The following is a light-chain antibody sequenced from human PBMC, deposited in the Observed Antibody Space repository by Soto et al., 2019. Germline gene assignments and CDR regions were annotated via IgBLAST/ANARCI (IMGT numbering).Light chain of an antibody. CDR3: SSYTTRNTEV. Sequence: QSVLTQPASVSGSPGQSITISCIGTSSDVGAFNYVSWYQHHPGKAPKLIIYGVTDRPSGVSTRFSASKSGNTASLTISGLQAEDEADYYCSSYTTRNTEVFGTGTKVTVL. V-gene: IGLV2-14*03. CDR2: GVT. CDR1: SSDVGAFNY. J-gene: IGLJ1*01.